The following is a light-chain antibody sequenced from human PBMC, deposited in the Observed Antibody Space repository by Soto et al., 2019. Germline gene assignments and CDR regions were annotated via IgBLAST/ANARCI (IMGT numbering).Light chain of an antibody. J-gene: IGKJ1*01. CDR2: DAS. CDR1: QSINIW. V-gene: IGKV1-5*01. Sequence: DIQMTQSHSTLSASVGDRVTVTCRASQSINIWLAWYQQKPGKAPKLLIYDASILESGVPSRFSGSGSGTEFTLTISSLQPDDFATYYCQQYNSYRAFAQGTKV. CDR3: QQYNSYRA.